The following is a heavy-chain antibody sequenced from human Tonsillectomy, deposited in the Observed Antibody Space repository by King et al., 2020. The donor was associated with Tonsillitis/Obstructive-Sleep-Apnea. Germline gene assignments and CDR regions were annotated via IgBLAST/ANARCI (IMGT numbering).Heavy chain of an antibody. J-gene: IGHJ4*02. CDR1: GFTFSSYS. CDR2: ISISSSYI. D-gene: IGHD3-3*01. Sequence: VQLVESGGGLVKPGGSLRLSCAASGFTFSSYSMIWVRQAPGKGLEWVSSISISSSYIYSADSVKGRFTISRDNAKNSLYLQMNSLRAEDTAVYYCARDYDFWSGYYLFWGQGTLVTVSS. CDR3: ARDYDFWSGYYLF. V-gene: IGHV3-21*01.